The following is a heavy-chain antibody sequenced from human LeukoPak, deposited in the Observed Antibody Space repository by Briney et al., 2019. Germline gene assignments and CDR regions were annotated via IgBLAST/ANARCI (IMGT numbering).Heavy chain of an antibody. V-gene: IGHV1-18*01. D-gene: IGHD2-8*01. J-gene: IGHJ4*02. CDR1: GYSFTSYG. CDR2: ISAYNGNT. CDR3: ARGGSWCTDGVCYYYFDY. Sequence: ASVKVSCKASGYSFTSYGISWVRQAPRQGLEWMGWISAYNGNTNSAQKFQGRVTMTTDASTSTAYMELRSLRSDDTAIYYCARGGSWCTDGVCYYYFDYWGQGTLVTVSS.